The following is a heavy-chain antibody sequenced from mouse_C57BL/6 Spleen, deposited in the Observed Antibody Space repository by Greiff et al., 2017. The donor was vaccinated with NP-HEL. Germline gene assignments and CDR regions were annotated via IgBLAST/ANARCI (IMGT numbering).Heavy chain of an antibody. CDR2: IYPGDGDT. J-gene: IGHJ2*01. V-gene: IGHV1-80*01. Sequence: QVQLQQSGAELVKPGASVKISCKASGYAFSSYWMNWVKQRPGKGLEWIGQIYPGDGDTNYNGKFKGKATLTADKSSSTAYMQLSSLTSEDSAVYFCARELTVYYFDYWGQGTTLTVSS. D-gene: IGHD4-1*01. CDR1: GYAFSSYW. CDR3: ARELTVYYFDY.